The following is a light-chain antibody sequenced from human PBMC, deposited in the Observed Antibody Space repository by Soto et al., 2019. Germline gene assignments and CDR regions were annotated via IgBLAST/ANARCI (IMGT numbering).Light chain of an antibody. J-gene: IGKJ4*01. CDR3: QQYYGTPLT. CDR1: QNLLYSSNNKNY. CDR2: WAS. V-gene: IGKV4-1*01. Sequence: DIVMTQSPDSLAVSLGERATINCKSSQNLLYSSNNKNYFAWYQQKPGQPPKLLIYWASSRESGVPERFSGSGSATDFTLTISSLQAEDVAVYYCQQYYGTPLTFGGGTKVEIK.